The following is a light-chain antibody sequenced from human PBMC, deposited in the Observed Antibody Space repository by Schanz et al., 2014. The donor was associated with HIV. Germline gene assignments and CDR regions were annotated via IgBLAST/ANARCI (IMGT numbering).Light chain of an antibody. Sequence: DIQMTQPPSTLSASVGDRVSITCRASQSIGRWLAWYQQKPGKPPNLLIYEASTLESGVPSRFSGSGSGTEFTLTIDSLQPDDFATYYCQQCNSNPLTFGGGTKVEI. J-gene: IGKJ4*01. CDR2: EAS. V-gene: IGKV1-5*03. CDR1: QSIGRW. CDR3: QQCNSNPLT.